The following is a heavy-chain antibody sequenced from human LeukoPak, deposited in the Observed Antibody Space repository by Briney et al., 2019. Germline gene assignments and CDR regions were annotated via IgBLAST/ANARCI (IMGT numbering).Heavy chain of an antibody. CDR2: ISRSGGSI. Sequence: GGSLRLSCAASEFTFSSHSLNWVRQAPGKGLEWVSSISRSGGSIYYADSLKGRFTISRDNAKNSLYLQMNSLRAEDTAVYFCARSLKVSAALDVFDIWGQGTMVTVSS. CDR1: EFTFSSHS. J-gene: IGHJ3*02. CDR3: ARSLKVSAALDVFDI. V-gene: IGHV3-21*01. D-gene: IGHD2-2*01.